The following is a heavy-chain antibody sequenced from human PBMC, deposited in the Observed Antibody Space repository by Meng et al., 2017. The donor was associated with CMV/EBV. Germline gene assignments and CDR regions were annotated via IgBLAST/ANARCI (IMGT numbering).Heavy chain of an antibody. D-gene: IGHD3-3*01. J-gene: IGHJ5*02. CDR1: GGSFSGYY. CDR3: ARGSRRLPRFNWFDP. CDR2: INHSGST. V-gene: IGHV4-34*01. Sequence: LQQLCSGLLKPSATLSLTGAVYGGSFSGYYWSWIRQPPGKGLEWIGEINHSGSTDYNPSLKSRVTISVDTSKNQFSLKLSSVTAADTAVYYCARGSRRLPRFNWFDPWGQGTLVTVSS.